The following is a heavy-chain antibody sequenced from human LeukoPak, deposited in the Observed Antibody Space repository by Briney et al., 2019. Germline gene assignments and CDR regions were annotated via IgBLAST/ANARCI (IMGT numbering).Heavy chain of an antibody. CDR1: GGTFSSYA. CDR2: IIPIFGTA. V-gene: IGHV1-69*05. Sequence: GSSVTVSCKASGGTFSSYAMSWVRQAPGQGLEWMGGIIPIFGTANYAQKFQGRVTITTDESTSTAYMELSSLRSEDTAVYYCARGIVRSMNWFDPWGQGTLVTVSS. J-gene: IGHJ5*02. D-gene: IGHD3-16*02. CDR3: ARGIVRSMNWFDP.